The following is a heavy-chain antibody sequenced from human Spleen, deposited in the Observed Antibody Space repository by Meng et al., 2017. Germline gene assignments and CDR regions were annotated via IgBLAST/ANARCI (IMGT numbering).Heavy chain of an antibody. CDR3: ARGPTTMAHDFDY. J-gene: IGHJ4*02. V-gene: IGHV4-34*01. CDR2: INHSGST. D-gene: IGHD4-11*01. CDR1: GGSFSDYY. Sequence: HVPLLQGGAGLLTPSETLSLTCVVSGGSFSDYYWSWIRQPPGKGLEWIGEINHSGSTNYNPSLESRATISVDASQNNLSLKLSSVTAADSAVYYCARGPTTMAHDFDYWGQGTLVTVSS.